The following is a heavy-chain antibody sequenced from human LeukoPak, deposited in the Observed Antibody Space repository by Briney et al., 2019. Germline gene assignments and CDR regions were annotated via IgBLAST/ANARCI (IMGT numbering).Heavy chain of an antibody. Sequence: PGGSLRLSCAASGFTFSNYVMSWVRQAPGKGLEWVSGISGSGGSTHYIDSVKGRFTISRDNSKNTLYLQMNSLSAEDTATYYCARGSASSSGSHGIYWGQGTLVTVPS. CDR3: ARGSASSSGSHGIY. D-gene: IGHD3-22*01. V-gene: IGHV3-23*01. J-gene: IGHJ4*02. CDR1: GFTFSNYV. CDR2: ISGSGGST.